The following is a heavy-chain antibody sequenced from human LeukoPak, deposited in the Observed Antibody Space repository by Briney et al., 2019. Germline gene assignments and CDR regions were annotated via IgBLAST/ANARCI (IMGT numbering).Heavy chain of an antibody. J-gene: IGHJ4*02. V-gene: IGHV4-34*01. CDR1: GGSFSGYY. Sequence: SETLSLTCAVYGGSFSGYYWSWIRQPPGKGLERVGEINHSGSTNYNAALKRRVTISVDTSKNQFSLKLSSVTAADTAVYYCAREEGGRLGIDYYFDYWGQGTLVTVSS. CDR3: AREEGGRLGIDYYFDY. CDR2: INHSGST. D-gene: IGHD7-27*01.